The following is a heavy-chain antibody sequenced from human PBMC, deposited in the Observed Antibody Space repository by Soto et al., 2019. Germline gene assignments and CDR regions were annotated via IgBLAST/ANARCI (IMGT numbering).Heavy chain of an antibody. V-gene: IGHV4-4*07. J-gene: IGHJ4*02. D-gene: IGHD3-22*01. CDR3: ARGTSSVYTRFFDY. CDR2: IYTSGST. CDR1: GGSISSYC. Sequence: SETLSLTCTVSGGSISSYCWSWIRQPAGKGLEWIWRIYTSGSTNYNPSLKSRVTMSVDTSKNQFSLKLSSVTAADTAVYYCARGTSSVYTRFFDYWGQGTLVTVSS.